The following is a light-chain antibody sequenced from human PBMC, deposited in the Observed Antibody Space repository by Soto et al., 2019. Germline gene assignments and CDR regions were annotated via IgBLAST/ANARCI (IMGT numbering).Light chain of an antibody. CDR3: NSYRSGSTLV. CDR1: SSDVGGYNY. V-gene: IGLV2-14*01. CDR2: EVS. Sequence: QSALAQPASMSGSPGQSITISCTGTSSDVGGYNYVSWYQQHPGKVPKLIIYEVSNRPSGVSNRFSGSKSGNTASLTISGLPSDDEADYYCNSYRSGSTLVFGGGTKLTVL. J-gene: IGLJ2*01.